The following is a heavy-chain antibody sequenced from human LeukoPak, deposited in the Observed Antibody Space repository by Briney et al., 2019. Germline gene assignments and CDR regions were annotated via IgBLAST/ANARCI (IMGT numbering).Heavy chain of an antibody. CDR3: ARDQYYYDSSARFDY. CDR2: INHSGST. D-gene: IGHD3-22*01. CDR1: GGSFSGYY. J-gene: IGHJ4*02. V-gene: IGHV4-34*01. Sequence: SETLSLTCAVYGGSFSGYYWSWIRQPPGKGLEWIGEINHSGSTNYNPSLKSRVTISVDTSKNQFSLKLSSVTAADTAVYYCARDQYYYDSSARFDYWGQGTPVTVSS.